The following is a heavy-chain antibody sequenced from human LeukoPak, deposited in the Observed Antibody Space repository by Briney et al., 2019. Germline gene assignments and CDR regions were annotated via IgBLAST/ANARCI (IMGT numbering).Heavy chain of an antibody. CDR1: GFTFSSYW. D-gene: IGHD3-3*01. CDR3: ARVGRGFTFGVATPAYYFDY. Sequence: GGSLRLSCAASGFTFSSYWMSWVRQAPGKGLEWVANIKQDGSEKYYVDSVKGRFTISRDNAKNSLYLQMNSLRAEDTAVYYCARVGRGFTFGVATPAYYFDYWGQGTLVTVSS. V-gene: IGHV3-7*03. CDR2: IKQDGSEK. J-gene: IGHJ4*02.